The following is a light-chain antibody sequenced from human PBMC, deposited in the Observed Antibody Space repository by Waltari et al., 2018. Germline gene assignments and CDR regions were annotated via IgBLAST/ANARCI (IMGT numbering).Light chain of an antibody. Sequence: QSALTQPASVSGSPGQSIAISCTGTSSDIGDYDYVSWYQQHPGKAPKLMLYGVSSRPSGLSTRCSGSKSGNTASLTISGLQAEDEADYYCSSYTTNSTRVFGTGTKVTVL. V-gene: IGLV2-14*01. CDR2: GVS. J-gene: IGLJ1*01. CDR1: SSDIGDYDY. CDR3: SSYTTNSTRV.